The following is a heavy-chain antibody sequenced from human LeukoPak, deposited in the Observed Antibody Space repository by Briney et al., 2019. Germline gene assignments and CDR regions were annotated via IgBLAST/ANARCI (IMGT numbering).Heavy chain of an antibody. J-gene: IGHJ6*02. D-gene: IGHD3-10*01. CDR1: GFTFSSYS. V-gene: IGHV3-21*01. CDR2: ISSSSSYI. Sequence: PGGSLRLSCAASGFTFSSYSMNWVRQAPGKGLERVSSISSSSSYIYYADSVKGRFTISRDNAKNSLYLQMNSLRVEDTAVYYCASPFHYPPVDVWGQGTTVTVS. CDR3: ASPFHYPPVDV.